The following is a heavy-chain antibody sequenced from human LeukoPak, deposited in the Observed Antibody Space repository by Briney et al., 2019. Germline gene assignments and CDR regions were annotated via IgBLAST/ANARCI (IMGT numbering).Heavy chain of an antibody. J-gene: IGHJ3*02. Sequence: PSETLSLTCTVSGGSINNYYWSWIRQPPGKGLEWIGYIYYSGSTNYNPSLKSRVTISVDTSKNQFSLNLSSVAAADTAVYYCAKSGGLTFDIW. CDR2: IYYSGST. CDR1: GGSINNYY. V-gene: IGHV4-59*01. D-gene: IGHD5-12*01. CDR3: AKSGGLTFDI.